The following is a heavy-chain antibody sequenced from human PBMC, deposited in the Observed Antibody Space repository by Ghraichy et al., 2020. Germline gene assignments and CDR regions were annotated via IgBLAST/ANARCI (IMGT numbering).Heavy chain of an antibody. CDR1: GGSISSGGYY. D-gene: IGHD1-14*01. V-gene: IGHV4-31*03. CDR3: ARGDGDPEPNFDY. CDR2: IYYSGST. J-gene: IGHJ4*02. Sequence: SETLSLTCTVSGGSISSGGYYWSWIRQHPGKGLEWIGYIYYSGSTYYNPSLKSRVTISVDTSKNQFSLKLSSVTAADTAVYYCARGDGDPEPNFDYWGQGTLVTVSS.